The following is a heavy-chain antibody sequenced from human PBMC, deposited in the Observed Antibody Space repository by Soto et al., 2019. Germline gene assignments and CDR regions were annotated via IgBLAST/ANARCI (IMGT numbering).Heavy chain of an antibody. D-gene: IGHD1-7*01. CDR2: IIPISGAA. Sequence: SVKVSCKASGGTFSNYVVNWVRQAPGQGLEWMGRIIPISGAANYAQKFQGRVTITADKSTSTSYMELSSLRSEDMAVYYCARDMTRTVVPYFDFWGQGTLVTVSS. CDR1: GGTFSNYV. J-gene: IGHJ4*02. V-gene: IGHV1-69*06. CDR3: ARDMTRTVVPYFDF.